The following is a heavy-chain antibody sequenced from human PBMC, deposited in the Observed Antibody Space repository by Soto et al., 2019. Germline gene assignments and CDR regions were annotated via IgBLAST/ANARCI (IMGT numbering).Heavy chain of an antibody. CDR1: GFTFSDYA. D-gene: IGHD1-26*01. Sequence: GGSLRLSCAASGFTFSDYAMSWVRQAPGKGLEWVSTIRGTGGTTYYADSVKGRFTISRDNSKNTLYLQMNSLRAEDAAIYYGARKGGSFYGPFDYWGQGTLVTVSS. CDR3: ARKGGSFYGPFDY. V-gene: IGHV3-23*01. CDR2: IRGTGGTT. J-gene: IGHJ4*02.